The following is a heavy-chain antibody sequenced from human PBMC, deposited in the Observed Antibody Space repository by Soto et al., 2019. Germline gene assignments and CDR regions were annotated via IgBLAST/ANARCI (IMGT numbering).Heavy chain of an antibody. CDR2: IYWDDDK. D-gene: IGHD3-22*01. CDR3: AHTLFGIYASSANWFDP. CDR1: GFSLSTSGVG. V-gene: IGHV2-5*02. J-gene: IGHJ5*02. Sequence: QITLKESGPPLVKPTQTLTLTCTFSGFSLSTSGVGVGWIRQPPGKALEWLALIYWDDDKRYSPSLKSRLTITKDTSKNQVVLTMTNMDPVDTATYYCAHTLFGIYASSANWFDPWGQGTLVTVSS.